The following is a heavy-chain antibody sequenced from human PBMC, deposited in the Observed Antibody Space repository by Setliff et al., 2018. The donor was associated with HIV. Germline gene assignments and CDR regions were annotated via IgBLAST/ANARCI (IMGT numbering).Heavy chain of an antibody. CDR2: IYYSGST. CDR1: GGSISSYY. D-gene: IGHD2-21*02. Sequence: PSETLSLTCTVSGGSISSYYWSWIRQPPGKGLEWIRYIYYSGSTNYNPSLKSRVTISVDTSKNQFSLKLSSVTAADTAVYYCARERPSYCGGDCYGSAFDIWGQGTMVTVSS. V-gene: IGHV4-59*01. CDR3: ARERPSYCGGDCYGSAFDI. J-gene: IGHJ3*02.